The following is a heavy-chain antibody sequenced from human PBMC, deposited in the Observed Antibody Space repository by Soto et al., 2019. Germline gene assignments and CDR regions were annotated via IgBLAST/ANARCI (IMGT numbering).Heavy chain of an antibody. D-gene: IGHD4-4*01. J-gene: IGHJ6*02. CDR1: GYPFTGPY. Sequence: GASVKVSCKASGYPFTGPYIYWVRQAPGQGLEWMGWINPSSGGTEFAEKFQGRVTVTRDTSIRTVFLELSSLTSDDTGVYFCARDFRTYSHGVDVWGQGTAVTVSS. CDR3: ARDFRTYSHGVDV. CDR2: INPSSGGT. V-gene: IGHV1-2*02.